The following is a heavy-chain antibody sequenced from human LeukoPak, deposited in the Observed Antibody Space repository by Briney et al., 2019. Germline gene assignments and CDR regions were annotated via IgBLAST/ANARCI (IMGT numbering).Heavy chain of an antibody. Sequence: ASVKVSCKASGYTFTGYYMHWVRQAPGQGLEWMGWINPNSGNTGYAQKFQGRVTITRNTSISTAYMELSSLRSEDTAVYYCAGSSWYEGGGFDYWGQGTLVTVSS. CDR3: AGSSWYEGGGFDY. CDR2: INPNSGNT. J-gene: IGHJ4*02. V-gene: IGHV1-8*03. D-gene: IGHD6-13*01. CDR1: GYTFTGYY.